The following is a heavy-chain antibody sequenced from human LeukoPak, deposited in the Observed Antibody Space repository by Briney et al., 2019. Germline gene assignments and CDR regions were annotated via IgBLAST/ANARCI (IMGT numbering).Heavy chain of an antibody. CDR3: ARVDSGHDYGPS. CDR2: INPNSGDT. D-gene: IGHD5-12*01. CDR1: GYTFTAYY. V-gene: IGHV1-2*06. Sequence: ASVKVSCKASGYTFTAYYMHWVRQVPGQGLEWMGRINPNSGDTDYAQKFQGRVIRTRDTSISTAYMEVSRLRSADTAVYYCARVDSGHDYGPSWGQGTTVTVSS. J-gene: IGHJ3*01.